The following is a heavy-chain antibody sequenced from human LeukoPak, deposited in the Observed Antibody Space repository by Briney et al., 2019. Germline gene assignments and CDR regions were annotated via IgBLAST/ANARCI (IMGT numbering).Heavy chain of an antibody. J-gene: IGHJ4*02. CDR3: ARGYCNGGACYPYYFEY. D-gene: IGHD2-15*01. CDR2: IYYSGST. CDR1: GVSVNSGGFY. Sequence: SETLSLTCTVSGVSVNSGGFYWSWIRHHPGKGLEWIGYIYYSGSTYYNPSLKSRVSISVDTSRNQFSLKLSSVTAADTAVFHCARGYCNGGACYPYYFEYWGRGTLVTVSS. V-gene: IGHV4-31*03.